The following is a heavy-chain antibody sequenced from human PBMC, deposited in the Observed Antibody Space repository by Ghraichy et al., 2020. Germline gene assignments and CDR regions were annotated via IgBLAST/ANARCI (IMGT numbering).Heavy chain of an antibody. CDR1: GFTFSSYW. CDR3: ARDKVELANYYDSHGYYFFDY. D-gene: IGHD3-22*01. V-gene: IGHV3-7*01. Sequence: GGSLRLSCAASGFTFSSYWMGWVRQAPGKGLEWVANIKHDGSEKYYVDSVKGRFTISRDNAKNSLYLQMNSLRAEDTAVYYCARDKVELANYYDSHGYYFFDYWGQGTLVTVSS. J-gene: IGHJ4*02. CDR2: IKHDGSEK.